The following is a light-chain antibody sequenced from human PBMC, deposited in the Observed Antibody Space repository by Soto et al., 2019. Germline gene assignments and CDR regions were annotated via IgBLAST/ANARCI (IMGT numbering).Light chain of an antibody. CDR3: QQYYNWPRT. Sequence: EIVMTQAPSTLCLGPGERATLSCRASQSVSSNLAWYQHKPGQAPRLLTYGASTRATGIPARFSGSGSGTEFTLTISSLQPEDFAVYYCQQYYNWPRTFGQGTKVDIK. V-gene: IGKV3-15*01. CDR2: GAS. CDR1: QSVSSN. J-gene: IGKJ1*01.